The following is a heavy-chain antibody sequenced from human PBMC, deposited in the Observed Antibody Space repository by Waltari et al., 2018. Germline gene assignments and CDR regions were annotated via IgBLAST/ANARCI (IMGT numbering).Heavy chain of an antibody. V-gene: IGHV4-34*01. CDR1: GGSFSGYY. CDR2: INHSGST. CDR3: ARGQGYGGYYYYYMDV. D-gene: IGHD1-26*01. J-gene: IGHJ6*03. Sequence: QVQLQQWGAGLLKPSETLSLTCAVYGGSFSGYYWSWIRQPPGKGLEWIGEINHSGSTNYNPSLKSLVTISVDTSKNQFSLKLSSVTAADTAVYYCARGQGYGGYYYYYMDVWGKGTTVTVSS.